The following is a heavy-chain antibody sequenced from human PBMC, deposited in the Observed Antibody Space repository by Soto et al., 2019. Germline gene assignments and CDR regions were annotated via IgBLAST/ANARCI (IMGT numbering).Heavy chain of an antibody. Sequence: SETLSLPCTVSGDSISSREYYWGCIRQPPGKGLEWIGNIYHSGSASYHPSLKSRVTISVDTSKNQFSLKLTSVTAADTAVYYCASDKITGLFDYWGQGTLVTLS. CDR1: GDSISSREYY. D-gene: IGHD2-8*02. CDR2: IYHSGSA. J-gene: IGHJ4*02. V-gene: IGHV4-39*07. CDR3: ASDKITGLFDY.